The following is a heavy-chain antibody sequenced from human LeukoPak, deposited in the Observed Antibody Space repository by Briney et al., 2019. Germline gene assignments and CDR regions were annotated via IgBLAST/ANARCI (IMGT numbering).Heavy chain of an antibody. D-gene: IGHD2-21*01. CDR1: GNTLSELS. CDR3: ATPSYFGGYY. V-gene: IGHV1-24*01. CDR2: FDPADGAK. J-gene: IGHJ4*02. Sequence: ALVKLSCTASGNTLSELSMHWVRQAPGKGLEGRGGFDPADGAKISAQKYPGRATMTEDTSTDTDYMELSNLRSEDTAVYYCATPSYFGGYYWGQGTLVTVSS.